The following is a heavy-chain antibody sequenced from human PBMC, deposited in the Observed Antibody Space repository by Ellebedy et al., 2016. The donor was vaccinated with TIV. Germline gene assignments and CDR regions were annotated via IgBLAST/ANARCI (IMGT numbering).Heavy chain of an antibody. J-gene: IGHJ6*02. CDR3: ARDAPITMVRGVIIRWCMDV. Sequence: SETLSLTCAVYGGSFSGYYWSWIRQPPGKGLEWIGEINHSGSTNYNPSLKSRVTVSVDTSKNQFSLKLSSVTAADTAVYYCARDAPITMVRGVIIRWCMDVWGQGTTVTVSS. V-gene: IGHV4-34*01. CDR1: GGSFSGYY. CDR2: INHSGST. D-gene: IGHD3-10*01.